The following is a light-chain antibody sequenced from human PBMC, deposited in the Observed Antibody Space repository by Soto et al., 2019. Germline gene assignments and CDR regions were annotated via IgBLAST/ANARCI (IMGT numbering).Light chain of an antibody. CDR2: GNS. CDR1: SPNIGAGYD. Sequence: QSVLTQPPSVSGAPGQRVTISCTGGSPNIGAGYDVHWYQQLPGTAPKLLIYGNSNRPSGVPDRFSGSKSGTSASLAITGLQAEDEADYYCQSYDSSLSAHVVFGGGTKVTVL. V-gene: IGLV1-40*01. CDR3: QSYDSSLSAHVV. J-gene: IGLJ2*01.